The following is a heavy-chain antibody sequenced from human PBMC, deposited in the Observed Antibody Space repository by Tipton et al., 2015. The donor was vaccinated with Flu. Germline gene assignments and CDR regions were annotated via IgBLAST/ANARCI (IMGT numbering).Heavy chain of an antibody. D-gene: IGHD2-2*01. CDR2: IKQDGSEK. V-gene: IGHV3-7*01. J-gene: IGHJ4*02. CDR3: ARNHPYIVVVPAAPDY. CDR1: GFTFSSYW. Sequence: SLRLSCAASGFTFSSYWMSWVRQAPGKGLEWVANIKQDGSEKYYVDSVKGRFTISRDNAKNSLYLQMNSLRAEDTAVYYCARNHPYIVVVPAAPDYWGQGTLVTVSS.